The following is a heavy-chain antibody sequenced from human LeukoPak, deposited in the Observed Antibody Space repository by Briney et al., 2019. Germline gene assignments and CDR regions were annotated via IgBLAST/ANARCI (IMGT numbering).Heavy chain of an antibody. CDR3: AKDGRNSPLM. J-gene: IGHJ3*02. V-gene: IGHV3-23*01. D-gene: IGHD2/OR15-2a*01. CDR2: ITSTGGTT. CDR1: GFTFSNYA. Sequence: GGSLRLSCAASGFTFSNYAMSWVRQAPGKGLDWVSGITSTGGTTYYADSVQGRFTISRDNSRNMLYLQMNSLRAEDTAVYYCAKDGRNSPLMWGQGTVVSVSS.